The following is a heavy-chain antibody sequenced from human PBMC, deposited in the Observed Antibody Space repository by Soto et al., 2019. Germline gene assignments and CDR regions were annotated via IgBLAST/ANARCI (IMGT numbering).Heavy chain of an antibody. Sequence: SETLSLTCTVSGGFISSYYWSWIRQPPGKGLEWIGYIYYSGSTNYNPSLKSRVTISVDTSKNQFSLKLSSVTAADTAVYYCARAEYILTGYYYFDYWGQGTLVTVSS. V-gene: IGHV4-59*01. D-gene: IGHD3-9*01. CDR2: IYYSGST. CDR3: ARAEYILTGYYYFDY. CDR1: GGFISSYY. J-gene: IGHJ4*02.